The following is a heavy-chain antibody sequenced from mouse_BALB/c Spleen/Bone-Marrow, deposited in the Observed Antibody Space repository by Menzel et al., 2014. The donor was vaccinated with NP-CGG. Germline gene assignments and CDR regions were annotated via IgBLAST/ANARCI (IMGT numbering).Heavy chain of an antibody. CDR3: ARDSSGYFDY. CDR2: ISSGGSYT. V-gene: IGHV5-9-4*01. J-gene: IGHJ2*01. Sequence: EVQVVESGGGLVKPGGSLKLSCAASGFTFSYYGMSWVRQSPEKRLEWVAEISSGGSYTYYPDTVTGRFTISRDNAKNTLYLEMSSLRSEDTAMYYCARDSSGYFDYWGQGTPLTVSS. D-gene: IGHD3-1*01. CDR1: GFTFSYYG.